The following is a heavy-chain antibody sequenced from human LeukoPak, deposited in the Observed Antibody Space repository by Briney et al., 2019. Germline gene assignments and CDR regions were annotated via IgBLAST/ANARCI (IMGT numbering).Heavy chain of an antibody. CDR2: IIPMFGSA. D-gene: IGHD6-13*01. Sequence: SVKVSCKASGGTFSSYAISWVRQAPGQGLEWMGGIIPMFGSAKYIQKFQGRVTITADESTSTVYMEVSSLRSEDTAVYYCARDPHGSWYLHYYYYGMDVWGQGTTVTVSS. V-gene: IGHV1-69*01. J-gene: IGHJ6*02. CDR3: ARDPHGSWYLHYYYYGMDV. CDR1: GGTFSSYA.